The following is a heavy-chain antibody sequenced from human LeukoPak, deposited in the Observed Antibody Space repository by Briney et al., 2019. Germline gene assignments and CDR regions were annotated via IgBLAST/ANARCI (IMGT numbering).Heavy chain of an antibody. CDR2: ISAYNGNT. CDR1: GYTFTSYG. CDR3: ARDGADIVVVVAATDNWFDP. V-gene: IGHV1-18*01. D-gene: IGHD2-15*01. J-gene: IGHJ5*02. Sequence: GASVKVSCKASGYTFTSYGISWVRQAPGQGLEWMGWISAYNGNTNYAQKLQGRVTMTTDTSTSTAYMELRSLRSDDTAVYYCARDGADIVVVVAATDNWFDPWGQGTLVTASS.